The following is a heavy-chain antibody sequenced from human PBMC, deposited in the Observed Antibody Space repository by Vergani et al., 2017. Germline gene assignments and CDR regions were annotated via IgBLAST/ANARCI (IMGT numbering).Heavy chain of an antibody. V-gene: IGHV1-2*02. CDR2: INPNSGGT. CDR3: ARFTEILTGYRYYYYYYYMDV. J-gene: IGHJ6*03. Sequence: QVQLVQSGAEVKKPGASVKVSCKASGYTFTGYYMHWVRQAPGQGLEWMGCINPNSGGTNYAQKFQGRVTMTRDTSISTAYMELSRLRSDDTAVYYCARFTEILTGYRYYYYYYYMDVWGKGTTVTVSS. D-gene: IGHD3-9*01. CDR1: GYTFTGYY.